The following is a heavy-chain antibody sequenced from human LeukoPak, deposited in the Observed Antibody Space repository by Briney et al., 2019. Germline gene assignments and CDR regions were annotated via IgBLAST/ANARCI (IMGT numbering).Heavy chain of an antibody. Sequence: SETLSLTCTVSGGSISSYYWSWIRQPPGKGLEWIGYIYYSGSTNYNPSLKSRVTISVDTSKNQFSLKLSSVTAADTAVYYCARGGSYLIKFDYWGQETLVTVSS. D-gene: IGHD1-26*01. J-gene: IGHJ4*02. V-gene: IGHV4-59*01. CDR2: IYYSGST. CDR3: ARGGSYLIKFDY. CDR1: GGSISSYY.